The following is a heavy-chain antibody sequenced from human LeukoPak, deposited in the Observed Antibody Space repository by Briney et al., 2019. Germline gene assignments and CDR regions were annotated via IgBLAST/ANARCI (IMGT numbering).Heavy chain of an antibody. Sequence: SETLSLTCAVSGGSISSYYWSWIRQPPGKGLEWIGYIYYSGSTNYNPSLKSRVTISVDTSKNQFSLKLTSVTAADTAVYHCAREPDCSTGSCYGIDCWGQGTLVTVSS. D-gene: IGHD2-15*01. CDR2: IYYSGST. V-gene: IGHV4-59*01. CDR1: GGSISSYY. J-gene: IGHJ4*02. CDR3: AREPDCSTGSCYGIDC.